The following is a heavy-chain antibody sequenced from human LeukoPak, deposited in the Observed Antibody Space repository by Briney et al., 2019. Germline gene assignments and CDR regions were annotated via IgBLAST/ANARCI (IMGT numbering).Heavy chain of an antibody. CDR3: ARMLDYGGNPVLDY. J-gene: IGHJ4*02. Sequence: SGPTLVNPTQTLTLTCTFSGFSLSTTAMRVNWIRQTPGKALEWLARIDWDDEKFYSASLKTRLTISKDTSKNQVVLTMANMDPVDTATYYCARMLDYGGNPVLDYWGQGILVSVSS. D-gene: IGHD4-23*01. CDR1: GFSLSTTAMR. CDR2: IDWDDEK. V-gene: IGHV2-70*04.